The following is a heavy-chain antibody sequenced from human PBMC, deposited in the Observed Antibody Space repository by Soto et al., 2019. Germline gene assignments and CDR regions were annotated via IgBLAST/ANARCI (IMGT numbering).Heavy chain of an antibody. V-gene: IGHV1-18*01. Sequence: ASVKVSCKASGYTFTSYGISCVRQAPGQGLEWMGWISAYNGNTNYAQKLQGRVTMTTDTSTSTAYMELRSLRSDDTAVYYCARKVELYYYDSSGEFDYWGQGTLVTVSS. J-gene: IGHJ4*02. CDR3: ARKVELYYYDSSGEFDY. D-gene: IGHD3-22*01. CDR1: GYTFTSYG. CDR2: ISAYNGNT.